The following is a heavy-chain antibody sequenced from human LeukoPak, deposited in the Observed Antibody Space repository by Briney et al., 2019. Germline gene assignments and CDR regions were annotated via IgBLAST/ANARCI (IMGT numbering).Heavy chain of an antibody. V-gene: IGHV1-2*02. D-gene: IGHD3-22*01. J-gene: IGHJ3*02. CDR2: SDPNSGGT. CDR3: ARGDRIVVVTSDAFDI. CDR1: GYTFTGYY. Sequence: SSVKVSCKASGYTFTGYYMHWVRQAPGQGLEWMGWSDPNSGGTNYAQKFQGRVTMTRDTSIRTAYMELSRLRYDDTVVYYCARGDRIVVVTSDAFDIWGQGTMVTVSS.